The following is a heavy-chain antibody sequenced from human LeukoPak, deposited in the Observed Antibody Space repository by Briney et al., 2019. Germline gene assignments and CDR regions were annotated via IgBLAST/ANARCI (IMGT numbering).Heavy chain of an antibody. V-gene: IGHV4-39*07. Sequence: SETLSLTCTVSGGSISSSSYYWGWIRQPPGKGLEWIGSIYYSGSTYYNPSLKSRVTISVDTSKNQFSLKLSSVTAADTAVYYCARGLRQLGQYFDYWGQGTLVTVSS. J-gene: IGHJ4*02. D-gene: IGHD6-6*01. CDR3: ARGLRQLGQYFDY. CDR1: GGSISSSSYY. CDR2: IYYSGST.